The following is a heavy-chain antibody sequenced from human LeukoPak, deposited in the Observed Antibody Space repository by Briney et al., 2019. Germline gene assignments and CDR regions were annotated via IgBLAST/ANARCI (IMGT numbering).Heavy chain of an antibody. V-gene: IGHV1-8*03. D-gene: IGHD6-19*01. CDR3: ARVAGSIDY. Sequence: GAPVTVSFKSSGYTFTTYDINGVRQAAGQGREGMGWMNPNSGYTGFAQQFQGRVTFTRAPSISTAYMELSSLRSEDTAVYYCARVAGSIDYWGQGTLVTVSS. J-gene: IGHJ4*02. CDR1: GYTFTTYD. CDR2: MNPNSGYT.